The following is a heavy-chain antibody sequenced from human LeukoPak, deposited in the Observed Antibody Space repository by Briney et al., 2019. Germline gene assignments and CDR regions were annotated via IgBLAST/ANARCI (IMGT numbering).Heavy chain of an antibody. V-gene: IGHV4-59*08. CDR1: GGSFSSYY. Sequence: SETLSLTCAVYGGSFSSYYWSWIRQPPGKGLEWIGYIYYSGSTNYNPSLKSRVTISVDTSKNQFSLKLSSVTAADTAVYYCARRSSYSGSYNQFDIWGQGTMVTVSS. CDR3: ARRSSYSGSYNQFDI. J-gene: IGHJ3*02. CDR2: IYYSGST. D-gene: IGHD1-26*01.